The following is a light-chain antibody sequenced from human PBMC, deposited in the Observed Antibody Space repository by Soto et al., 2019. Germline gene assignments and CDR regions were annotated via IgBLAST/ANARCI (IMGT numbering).Light chain of an antibody. CDR1: SSNIGATYD. V-gene: IGLV1-40*01. CDR2: GNN. Sequence: QAVVTQPPSVSGAPGQRVTISCTGSSSNIGATYDVHWYQHLPGTAPKLLIYGNNNRPSGVPDRFSGSKSGSSASLAITGLQAEDEADYYCQSYDSSLSAWVFGGGTKLTVL. CDR3: QSYDSSLSAWV. J-gene: IGLJ3*02.